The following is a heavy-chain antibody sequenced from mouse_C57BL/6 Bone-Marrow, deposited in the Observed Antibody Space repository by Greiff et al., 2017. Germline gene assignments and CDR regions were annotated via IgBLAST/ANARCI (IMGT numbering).Heavy chain of an antibody. CDR3: ARGKGTAQAPWFAY. CDR2: IDPANGNT. Sequence: EVKLMESVAELVRPGASVKLSCTASGFNIKNTYMHWVKQRPEQGLEWIGRIDPANGNTKYAPKFQGKATITADTSSNTAYLQLSSLTSEDTAIYYCARGKGTAQAPWFAYWGQGTLVTVSA. D-gene: IGHD3-2*02. J-gene: IGHJ3*01. V-gene: IGHV14-3*01. CDR1: GFNIKNTY.